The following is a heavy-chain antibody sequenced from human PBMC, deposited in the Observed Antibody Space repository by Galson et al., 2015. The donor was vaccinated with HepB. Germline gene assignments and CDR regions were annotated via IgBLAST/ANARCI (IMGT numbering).Heavy chain of an antibody. D-gene: IGHD6-13*01. J-gene: IGHJ4*02. CDR3: AKLRGSSSWSG. CDR1: GFTFSSYG. CDR2: ISYDGSNK. Sequence: LRLSCAASGFTFSSYGMHWVRQAPGKGLEWVAVISYDGSNKYYADSVKGRFTISRDNSKNTLYLQMNSLRAEDTAVYYCAKLRGSSSWSGWGQGTLVTVSS. V-gene: IGHV3-30*18.